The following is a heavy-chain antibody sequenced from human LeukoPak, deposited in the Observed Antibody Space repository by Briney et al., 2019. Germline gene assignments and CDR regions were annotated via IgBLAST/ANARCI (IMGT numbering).Heavy chain of an antibody. CDR2: ISYDGSNK. Sequence: GGSLRLSCAASGFNFSSYGMHWVRQAPGKGLEWVAVISYDGSNKYYADSVKGRFTISRDNSKNTLYLQMNSLRAEDTAVYYCARDPFAYWYFDLWGRGTLVTVSS. CDR1: GFNFSSYG. J-gene: IGHJ2*01. CDR3: ARDPFAYWYFDL. D-gene: IGHD3-10*01. V-gene: IGHV3-30-3*01.